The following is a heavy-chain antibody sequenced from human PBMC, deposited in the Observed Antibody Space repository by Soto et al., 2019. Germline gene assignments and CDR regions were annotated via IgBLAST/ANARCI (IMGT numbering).Heavy chain of an antibody. D-gene: IGHD6-19*01. CDR3: ARPPIGYSSGWYVY. V-gene: IGHV1-18*04. Sequence: ASVKVSCKASGYTFTSYGISWVRQAPGQGLEWMGWISAYNGNTNYAQKLQGRVTMTTDTSTSTAYMELRSLRSDDTAVYYCARPPIGYSSGWYVYWGQGTLVTVSS. CDR2: ISAYNGNT. CDR1: GYTFTSYG. J-gene: IGHJ4*02.